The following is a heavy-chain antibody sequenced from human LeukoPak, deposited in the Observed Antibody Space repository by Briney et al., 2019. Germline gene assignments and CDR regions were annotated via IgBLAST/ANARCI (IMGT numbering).Heavy chain of an antibody. D-gene: IGHD6-19*01. CDR2: INPNSGGT. Sequence: ASVKVSCKASGYTFTGYYMHWVRQAPGQGLEWMGWINPNSGGTNYAQEFQGRVTMTRDTSISTAYMELSRLRSDDTAVCYCARAPGQWLVQDYYYYGMDVWGQGTTVTVSS. CDR3: ARAPGQWLVQDYYYYGMDV. J-gene: IGHJ6*02. CDR1: GYTFTGYY. V-gene: IGHV1-2*02.